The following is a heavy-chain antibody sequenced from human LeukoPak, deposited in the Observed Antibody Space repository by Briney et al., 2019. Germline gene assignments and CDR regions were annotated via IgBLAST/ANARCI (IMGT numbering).Heavy chain of an antibody. J-gene: IGHJ4*02. CDR2: IYYTGST. CDR1: GGSISSGGYF. V-gene: IGHV4-31*03. Sequence: SETLSLTCTVSGGSISSGGYFWNWIRQHPGKGLEWIGYIYYTGSTNYNPSLKSRVTISVDTSKIQFSLKLTSVTAADTAVYYCARRGISGSYYGYFDYWGQGTLVTVSS. CDR3: ARRGISGSYYGYFDY. D-gene: IGHD1-26*01.